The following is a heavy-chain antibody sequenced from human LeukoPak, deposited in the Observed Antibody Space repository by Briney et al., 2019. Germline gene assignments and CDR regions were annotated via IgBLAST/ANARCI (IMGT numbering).Heavy chain of an antibody. CDR1: GFTFSDYY. CDR2: ISSSGDIT. D-gene: IGHD6-19*01. Sequence: GRSLRLSCAASGFTFSDYYISWIRQAPGKGLEWVSDISSSGDITSHADSVKGRFTISRDNAKKSLHLQMNSLRAEDSAVYYCARETVAGTFDYWGQGTQVTVSS. CDR3: ARETVAGTFDY. V-gene: IGHV3-11*01. J-gene: IGHJ4*02.